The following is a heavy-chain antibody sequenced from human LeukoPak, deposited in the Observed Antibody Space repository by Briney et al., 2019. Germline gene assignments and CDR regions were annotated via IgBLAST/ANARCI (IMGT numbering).Heavy chain of an antibody. CDR1: GYTLTELS. V-gene: IGHV1-24*01. Sequence: ASVKVSCKVSGYTLTELSMHWVRQAPGKGLEWMGGFDPEDGETIYAQKFQGRVTMTEDTSTDTAYIELSSLRSEDTAVYYCATSSITMIVVPHYQYYFDYWGQGTLVTVSS. J-gene: IGHJ4*02. CDR3: ATSSITMIVVPHYQYYFDY. D-gene: IGHD3-22*01. CDR2: FDPEDGET.